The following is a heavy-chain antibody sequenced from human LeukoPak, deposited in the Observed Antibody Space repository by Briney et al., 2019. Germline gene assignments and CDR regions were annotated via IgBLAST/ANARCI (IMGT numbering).Heavy chain of an antibody. J-gene: IGHJ4*02. Sequence: GGSLRLSCAASGFTFSSYVMHWVRQGPGEGLEWVAVISFDGSNKYYGDSLKGRFTISRDNSKNTLYLQMNSLRGEDMAIYYCARDFGWLSGFDYWGQGTLVTVSS. V-gene: IGHV3-30-3*01. CDR1: GFTFSSYV. CDR2: ISFDGSNK. D-gene: IGHD3-9*01. CDR3: ARDFGWLSGFDY.